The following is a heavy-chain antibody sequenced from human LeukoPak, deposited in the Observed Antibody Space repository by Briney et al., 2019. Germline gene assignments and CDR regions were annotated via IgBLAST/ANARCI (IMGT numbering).Heavy chain of an antibody. J-gene: IGHJ4*02. CDR3: AKRPLTTDGIDY. CDR2: INTDGRIT. CDR1: GFTFSSYW. V-gene: IGHV3-74*01. Sequence: GGSLRLSCAASGFTFSSYWMHWVRQAPGKGLVWVSRINTDGRITNYADSVKGRFTISRDNAKNTLYLQMNSLRAEDTAVYYCAKRPLTTDGIDYWGQGTLVTVSS. D-gene: IGHD4/OR15-4a*01.